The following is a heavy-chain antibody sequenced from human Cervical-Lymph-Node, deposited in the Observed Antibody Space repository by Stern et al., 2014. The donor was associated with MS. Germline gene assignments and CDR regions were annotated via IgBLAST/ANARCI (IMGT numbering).Heavy chain of an antibody. CDR3: ATCGGDCYHFDY. J-gene: IGHJ4*02. V-gene: IGHV4-31*03. CDR1: GGAINSGPSY. CDR2: IFYTGST. D-gene: IGHD2-21*02. Sequence: QVQLQESGPGLVKPSETLSLTCTVSGGAINSGPSYWNWIRQHPGKGLEGIGYIFYTGSTYYNPSLQSRVTISIDTSENLLSLRLTSVTAADTAVYYCATCGGDCYHFDYWGQGTLVTVSS.